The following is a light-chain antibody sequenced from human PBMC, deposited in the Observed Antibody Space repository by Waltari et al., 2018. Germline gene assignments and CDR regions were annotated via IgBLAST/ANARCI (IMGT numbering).Light chain of an antibody. Sequence: DTQTIQSPSTLSASVGDRVTITCRASQSLSSWLAWYQQQPGKAPKLLIYKASSLESGVPSTFRGSESGTECTLSLSSLQPDDFATYYCQQYNSYRTFGQGTKLEIK. CDR3: QQYNSYRT. CDR2: KAS. CDR1: QSLSSW. V-gene: IGKV1-5*03. J-gene: IGKJ1*01.